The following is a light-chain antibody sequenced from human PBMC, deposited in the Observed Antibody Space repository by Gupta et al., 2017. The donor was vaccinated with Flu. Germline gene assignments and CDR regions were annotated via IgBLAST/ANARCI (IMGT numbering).Light chain of an antibody. CDR3: QAWDSSSVV. CDR2: EDT. Sequence: SPGQTASITCYGDKLEDKYTSWYQQMPGQSPVLVIYEDTKRPSGIPERFSGYSSGNTATLTISGTQALDEADYYCQAWDSSSVVFGGGTKLTVL. J-gene: IGLJ2*01. V-gene: IGLV3-1*01. CDR1: KLEDKY.